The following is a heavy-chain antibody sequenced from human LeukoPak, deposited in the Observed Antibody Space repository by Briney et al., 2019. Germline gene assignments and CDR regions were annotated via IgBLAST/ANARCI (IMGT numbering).Heavy chain of an antibody. J-gene: IGHJ3*01. CDR2: ISAYNGNT. CDR3: ARDEGAPIAAANV. CDR1: GYNFTSYT. Sequence: ASVKVSCKASGYNFTSYTISWVRQAPGQGLEWMGWISAYNGNTNYGQRLQGRVTMTTDTSTSTAYMELRSLRPDDTAVYYCARDEGAPIAAANVWGRGTMVTVSS. V-gene: IGHV1-18*01. D-gene: IGHD6-13*01.